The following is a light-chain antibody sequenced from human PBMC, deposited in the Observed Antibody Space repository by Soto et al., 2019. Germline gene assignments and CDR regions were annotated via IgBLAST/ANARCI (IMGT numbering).Light chain of an antibody. CDR2: SSF. CDR3: QQYGTWIT. CDR1: QWFSGRN. Sequence: EIVLTQSPATLSLSPGERVSLSCGASQWFSGRNLAWYQQKPGQPPRLLIYSSFVRASGVPDRFRGRGSGTDFTLTITRLEPEDFAVYYCQQYGTWITFGQGTRLETK. J-gene: IGKJ5*01. V-gene: IGKV3-20*01.